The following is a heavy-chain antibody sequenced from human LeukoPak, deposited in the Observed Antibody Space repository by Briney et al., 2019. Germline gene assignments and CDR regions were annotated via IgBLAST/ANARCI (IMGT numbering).Heavy chain of an antibody. CDR2: IRYDGSNK. CDR3: AKDPSISMVIGVTDY. CDR1: GFTFSSYG. J-gene: IGHJ4*02. V-gene: IGHV3-30*02. Sequence: GGSLRLSCAASGFTFSSYGMHWVRQAPGKGLEWVAFIRYDGSNKYYADSVKGRFTISRDNSKNTLYLQMNSLRAEDTAVYYCAKDPSISMVIGVTDYWGQGTLVTVSS. D-gene: IGHD3-22*01.